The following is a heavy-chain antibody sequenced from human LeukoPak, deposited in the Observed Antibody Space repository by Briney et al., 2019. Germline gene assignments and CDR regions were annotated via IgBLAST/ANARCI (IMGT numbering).Heavy chain of an antibody. Sequence: PGGSLRLSCAASGFTFSSYEMNWDRQAPGKGLEWVSYISSSGSTIYYADSVKGRFTISRDNAKNSLYPQMNSLRAEDTAVYYCARDPGYSSSWYNWFDPWGQGTLVTVSS. CDR1: GFTFSSYE. D-gene: IGHD6-13*01. J-gene: IGHJ5*02. CDR3: ARDPGYSSSWYNWFDP. V-gene: IGHV3-48*03. CDR2: ISSSGSTI.